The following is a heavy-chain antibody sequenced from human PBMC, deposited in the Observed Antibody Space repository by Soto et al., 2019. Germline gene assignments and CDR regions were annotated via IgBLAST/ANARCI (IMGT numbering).Heavy chain of an antibody. J-gene: IGHJ6*02. CDR3: ARASRSGGGYYYYYGMDV. V-gene: IGHV1-8*01. D-gene: IGHD6-13*01. CDR2: MNPNSGNT. Sequence: ASVKVSCKASGYTFTSYDINWVRQATGQGLEWMGWMNPNSGNTGYAQKFQGRVTMTRNTSISTAYMELSSLRSEDTAVYYCARASRSGGGYYYYYGMDVRGQGPTVTVSS. CDR1: GYTFTSYD.